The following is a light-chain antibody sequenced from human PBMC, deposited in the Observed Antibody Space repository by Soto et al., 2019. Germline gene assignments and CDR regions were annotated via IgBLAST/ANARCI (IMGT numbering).Light chain of an antibody. CDR1: QSVSSSY. J-gene: IGKJ5*01. V-gene: IGKV3-20*01. CDR3: QQYCSSPPIT. Sequence: EIVLTQSPGTLSLSPGERATLSCRASQSVSSSYLAWYQQKPGQAPRLLIYGASSRATGIPDRFSGSGSGTDFTLTISRLEPEDFAVYYCQQYCSSPPITFGQGKRRQIK. CDR2: GAS.